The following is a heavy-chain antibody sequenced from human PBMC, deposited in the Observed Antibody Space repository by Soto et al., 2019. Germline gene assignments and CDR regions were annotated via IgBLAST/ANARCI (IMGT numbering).Heavy chain of an antibody. J-gene: IGHJ4*02. CDR1: GFDFSSYG. D-gene: IGHD2-15*01. CDR2: ISSDGSTT. V-gene: IGHV3-74*01. CDR3: ARDLTGSGTY. Sequence: AGSLRLSWAPSGFDFSSYGMAWVRQAPGKGLVWVSRISSDGSTTSYADSVKGRFTISRDNAKNTLDLQMNSLRVEDTAVYYCARDLTGSGTYWGQGTLVTVSS.